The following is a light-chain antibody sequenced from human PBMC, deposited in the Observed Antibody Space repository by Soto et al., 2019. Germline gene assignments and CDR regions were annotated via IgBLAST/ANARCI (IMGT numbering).Light chain of an antibody. Sequence: EIVLTQSPCTLSLSPGERATLSCRASQSVSNNYLAWYQQKPGQAPRLLIYGASIRATGIPDRFSGSGSGTDFTLTISRLEAEVFAVYYCQQYGSSGTFGQGTKVEIK. CDR3: QQYGSSGT. CDR2: GAS. CDR1: QSVSNNY. V-gene: IGKV3-20*01. J-gene: IGKJ1*01.